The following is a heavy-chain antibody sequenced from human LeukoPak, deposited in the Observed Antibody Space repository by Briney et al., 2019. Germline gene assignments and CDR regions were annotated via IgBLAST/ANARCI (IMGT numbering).Heavy chain of an antibody. Sequence: PSETLSLTCTVSGGSISSYYWSWIRQPPGKGLEWIGYIFHSGSTNYNPSLKSRVTISVDTSKNQFSLKLSSVTAADTAVYYCARSSGVATAAARKFDYWGQGTLVTVSS. J-gene: IGHJ4*02. CDR3: ARSSGVATAAARKFDY. CDR2: IFHSGST. V-gene: IGHV4-59*01. D-gene: IGHD6-13*01. CDR1: GGSISSYY.